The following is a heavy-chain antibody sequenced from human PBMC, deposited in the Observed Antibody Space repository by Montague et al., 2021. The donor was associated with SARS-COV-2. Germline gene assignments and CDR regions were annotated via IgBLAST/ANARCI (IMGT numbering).Heavy chain of an antibody. CDR2: LSYTGST. CDR3: ARLPLVSSWSRAAGYYYYGMDV. J-gene: IGHJ6*02. V-gene: IGHV4-39*01. Sequence: SETLSLTCTVSGGSISRSTSSWAWIRQPPGQGLEWIGSLSYTGSTYYXPSLKSRVTISVDTSRNQFSLRLSSVTAADTSAYYCARLPLVSSWSRAAGYYYYGMDVWGQGTTVTVSS. D-gene: IGHD6-13*01. CDR1: GGSISRSTSS.